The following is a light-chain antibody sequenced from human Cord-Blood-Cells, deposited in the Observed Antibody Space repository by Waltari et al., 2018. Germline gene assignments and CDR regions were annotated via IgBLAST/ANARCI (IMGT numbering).Light chain of an antibody. CDR2: WAS. J-gene: IGKJ2*01. CDR1: QSVLYSSNNKNY. Sequence: DIVMTQSPDSLAVSLGARATITCKSSQSVLYSSNNKNYLAWYQQKPGQPPKLLIYWASTRESGVPDRFSGSGSGTDFTLTISSRQAEDVAVYYCQKYYSTPYTFGQETKLEI. V-gene: IGKV4-1*01. CDR3: QKYYSTPYT.